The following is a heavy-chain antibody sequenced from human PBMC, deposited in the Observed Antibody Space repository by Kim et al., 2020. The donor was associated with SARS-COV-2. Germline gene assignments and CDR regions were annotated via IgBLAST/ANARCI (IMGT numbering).Heavy chain of an antibody. Sequence: SETLSLTCTVSGGSISSSSYYWGWIRQPPGKGLEWIGSIYYSGSTYYNPSLKSRVTISVDTSKNQFSLKLSSVTAADTAVYYCARHPADVWGQGTTVTVSS. V-gene: IGHV4-39*01. J-gene: IGHJ6*02. CDR1: GGSISSSSYY. CDR3: ARHPADV. CDR2: IYYSGST. D-gene: IGHD2-2*01.